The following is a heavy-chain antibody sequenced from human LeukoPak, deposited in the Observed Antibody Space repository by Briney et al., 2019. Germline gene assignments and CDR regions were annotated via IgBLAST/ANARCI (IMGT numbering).Heavy chain of an antibody. Sequence: ASVKVSCKASGYTFTDYYMHWARQAPGQGLEWMGWIDPNSGGTNYAQKFQGRVTMTRDTSISTAYMELRSDDTAVYYCARGGAPINMQWRWFDPWGQGTLVTVSS. CDR3: ARGGAPINMQWRWFDP. CDR1: GYTFTDYY. D-gene: IGHD6-19*01. V-gene: IGHV1-2*02. CDR2: IDPNSGGT. J-gene: IGHJ5*02.